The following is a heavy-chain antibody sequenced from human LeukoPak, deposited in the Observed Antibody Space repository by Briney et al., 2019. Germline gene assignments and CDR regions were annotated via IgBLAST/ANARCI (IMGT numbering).Heavy chain of an antibody. J-gene: IGHJ4*02. CDR2: IYSSVT. Sequence: GGSRRLSCTVSGFTVSSNSMSWVRQAPGKGLVWVSFIYSSVTHYSDSVKGRFTISRDNSRNTLFLQMNSLRAEDTAVYYCARRAGAYSHPYDYWGQGTLVTVSS. CDR1: GFTVSSNS. D-gene: IGHD4/OR15-4a*01. CDR3: ARRAGAYSHPYDY. V-gene: IGHV3-53*01.